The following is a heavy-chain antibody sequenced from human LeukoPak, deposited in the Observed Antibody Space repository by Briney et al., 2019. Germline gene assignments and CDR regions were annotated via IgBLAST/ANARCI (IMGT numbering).Heavy chain of an antibody. V-gene: IGHV4-39*07. Sequence: SETLSLTCTVSGGSISSSSYYWGWIRQPPGKGLEWIGSIYYSGSTYYNPSLKSRVTISVDTSKNQFSLKLSFVTAADTAVYYCARDEVPAAMAFDIWGQGTMVTVSS. CDR1: GGSISSSSYY. J-gene: IGHJ3*02. CDR2: IYYSGST. D-gene: IGHD2-2*01. CDR3: ARDEVPAAMAFDI.